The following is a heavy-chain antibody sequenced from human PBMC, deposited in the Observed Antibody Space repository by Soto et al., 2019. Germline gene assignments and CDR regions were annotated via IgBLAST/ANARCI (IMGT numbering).Heavy chain of an antibody. J-gene: IGHJ4*02. Sequence: PSETLSLTCTVSGGSISSYYWSWIRQPPGKGLEWIGYIYYSGSANYNPSLKSRVTISVDTSKNQFSLKLSSVTAADTAVYYCARRWGRTFDYWGQGTLVTVSS. V-gene: IGHV4-59*08. CDR1: GGSISSYY. CDR3: ARRWGRTFDY. CDR2: IYYSGSA. D-gene: IGHD7-27*01.